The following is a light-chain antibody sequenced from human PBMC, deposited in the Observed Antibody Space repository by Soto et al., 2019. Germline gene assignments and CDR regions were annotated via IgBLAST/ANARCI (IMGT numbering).Light chain of an antibody. Sequence: QSALTQPRSVSGSPGQSVTISCTGTSSDVGGYNYVSWYQHHPGKAPELMIYDVSKRPSGVPDRFSGSKSGNTASLTISGLQAEDAADYYCCSYAGTNIDVFATGTKLTVL. CDR2: DVS. CDR3: CSYAGTNIDV. CDR1: SSDVGGYNY. V-gene: IGLV2-11*01. J-gene: IGLJ1*01.